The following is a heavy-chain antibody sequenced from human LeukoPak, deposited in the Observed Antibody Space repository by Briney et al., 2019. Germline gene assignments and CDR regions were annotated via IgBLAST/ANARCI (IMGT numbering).Heavy chain of an antibody. D-gene: IGHD4-17*01. CDR2: IIPIFGTA. CDR3: ASSSGDSYFDY. V-gene: IGHV1-69*05. CDR1: GGTFSSYA. J-gene: IGHJ4*02. Sequence: GASVKVSCKASGGTFSSYAISWVRQAPGQGLEWMGRIIPIFGTANYAQKFQGRVTITTDESTSTAYVELSSLRSEDTAVYYCASSSGDSYFDYWGQGTLVTVSS.